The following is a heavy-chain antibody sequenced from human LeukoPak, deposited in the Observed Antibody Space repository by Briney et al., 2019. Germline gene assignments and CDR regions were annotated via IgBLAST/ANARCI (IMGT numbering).Heavy chain of an antibody. Sequence: PGRSLRLSCAASGFTLSSYGMPWVRQAPGKGLEWVAVIWYDGSNKYYADSVKGRFAISRDNSKNTLYLQMNSLRAEDTAVYYCAREDGGYFDYWGQGTLVTVSS. D-gene: IGHD3-16*01. V-gene: IGHV3-33*01. J-gene: IGHJ4*02. CDR1: GFTLSSYG. CDR3: AREDGGYFDY. CDR2: IWYDGSNK.